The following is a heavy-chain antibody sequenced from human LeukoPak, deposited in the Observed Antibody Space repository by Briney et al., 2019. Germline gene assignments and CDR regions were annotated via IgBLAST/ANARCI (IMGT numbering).Heavy chain of an antibody. CDR3: ARAPVATPSEFDY. J-gene: IGHJ4*02. Sequence: PSGTLSLTCAVSGDSISSGGYWWSWIRQHPGKGPEWIGYISYGGKADYNPSLKSRVAISADTPKNQFSLKLSSTTAADTAVYYCARAPVATPSEFDYWGQGTLVTVSS. D-gene: IGHD5-12*01. V-gene: IGHV4-31*11. CDR1: GDSISSGGYW. CDR2: ISYGGKA.